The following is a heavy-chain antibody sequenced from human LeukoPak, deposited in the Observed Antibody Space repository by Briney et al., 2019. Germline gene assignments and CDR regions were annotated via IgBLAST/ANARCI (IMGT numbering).Heavy chain of an antibody. J-gene: IGHJ4*02. V-gene: IGHV4-39*07. CDR1: GGSISSSSYY. Sequence: SETLSLTCTVSGGSISSSSYYWGWIRQPPGKGLEWIGSIYYSGSTYYNPSLKSRVTISVDTSKNQFSLKLSSVTAADTAVYYCARVLNCGGDCYDFDYWGQGTLVTVSS. CDR3: ARVLNCGGDCYDFDY. D-gene: IGHD2-21*02. CDR2: IYYSGST.